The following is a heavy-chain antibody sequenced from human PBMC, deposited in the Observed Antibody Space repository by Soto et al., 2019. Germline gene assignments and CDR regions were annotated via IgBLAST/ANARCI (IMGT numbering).Heavy chain of an antibody. J-gene: IGHJ4*02. CDR1: GGSISSTNW. CDR3: ARAGYGGNSLAS. Sequence: QVQLQESGPGLVKPSGTLSLTCAVSGGSISSTNWWSWVRQPPGKGLEWIGEIHHSGSTNYNPSHRRRVTIAVVESKNQFPGKLSAVAAAAAAGYCCARAGYGGNSLASWGQGTLVTVSS. D-gene: IGHD2-21*02. V-gene: IGHV4-4*01. CDR2: IHHSGST.